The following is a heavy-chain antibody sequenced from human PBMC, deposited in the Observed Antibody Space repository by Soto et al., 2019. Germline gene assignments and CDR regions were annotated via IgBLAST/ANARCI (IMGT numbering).Heavy chain of an antibody. CDR2: IYYSGST. V-gene: IGHV4-59*08. J-gene: IGHJ3*02. D-gene: IGHD3-9*01. CDR1: GGSISSYY. CDR3: ASSALRYFDWLPDAFDI. Sequence: SETLSLTCTVSGGSISSYYWSWIRQPPGKGLEWIGYIYYSGSTNYNPSLKSRVTISVDTSKNQFSLKLSSVTAADTAVYYCASSALRYFDWLPDAFDIWGQGTMVTVSS.